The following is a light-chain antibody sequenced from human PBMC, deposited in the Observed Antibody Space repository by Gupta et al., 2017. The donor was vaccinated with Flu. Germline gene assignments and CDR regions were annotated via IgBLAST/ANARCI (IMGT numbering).Light chain of an antibody. CDR3: QQGFGDPLT. Sequence: IQMTQSPSSLPASVGDRVTITCRASQSVSGYVNWYQQRPGKAPKLLISDVSNLQSGVPSTFRGSGSVTDFTLTISNLQPEDSATYYCQQGFGDPLTFGGGTKVDIK. CDR1: QSVSGY. CDR2: DVS. V-gene: IGKV1-39*01. J-gene: IGKJ4*01.